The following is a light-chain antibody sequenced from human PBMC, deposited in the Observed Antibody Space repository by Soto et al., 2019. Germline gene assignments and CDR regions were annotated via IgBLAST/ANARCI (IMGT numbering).Light chain of an antibody. V-gene: IGKV3-20*01. CDR2: GAS. CDR3: QQYGYTPTT. Sequence: IVLTQSPGTLCLSPGERATLSCRAAQRVRSNYLAWYQQKPGQAPRLLLSGASSRATTIPDKFSGSGAGTDFTLTIDGLEPEAFAVYYCQQYGYTPTTFRLGTRLEIK. J-gene: IGKJ5*01. CDR1: QRVRSNY.